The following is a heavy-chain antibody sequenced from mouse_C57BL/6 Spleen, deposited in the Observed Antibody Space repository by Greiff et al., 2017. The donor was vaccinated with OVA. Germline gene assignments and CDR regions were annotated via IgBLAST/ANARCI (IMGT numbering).Heavy chain of an antibody. CDR1: GYSFTGYY. D-gene: IGHD2-5*01. J-gene: IGHJ3*01. CDR3: ARRGLAYYSNNEDAY. V-gene: IGHV1-42*01. Sequence: EVQLQQSGPELVKPGASVKISCKASGYSFTGYYMNWVKQSPEKSLEWIGEINPSTGGTTYNQKFKAKATLTVDKSSSTAYMQLKSLTSEDSAVYDCARRGLAYYSNNEDAYWGQGTLVTVSA. CDR2: INPSTGGT.